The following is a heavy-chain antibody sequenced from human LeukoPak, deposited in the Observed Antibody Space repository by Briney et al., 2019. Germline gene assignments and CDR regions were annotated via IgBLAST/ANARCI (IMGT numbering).Heavy chain of an antibody. D-gene: IGHD1-26*01. Sequence: TGGSLRLSCAASGFTFSSYEMNWVRQAPGKGLEWVSDISSSGSTIYYADSVKGRFTISRDNAKNSLYLQMNSLRAEDTAVYYCASGSYSRFDYWGQGTLVTVSS. CDR2: ISSSGSTI. J-gene: IGHJ4*02. V-gene: IGHV3-48*03. CDR1: GFTFSSYE. CDR3: ASGSYSRFDY.